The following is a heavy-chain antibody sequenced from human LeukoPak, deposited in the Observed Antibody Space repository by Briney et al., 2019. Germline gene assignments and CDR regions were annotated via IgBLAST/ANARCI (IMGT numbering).Heavy chain of an antibody. CDR1: GFTFSSYG. CDR2: ISYDGSNK. Sequence: GGSLRLSCAASGFTFSSYGMHWVRQAPGKGLEWVAVISYDGSNKYYADSVKGRFTISRDNSKNTLYLQMNSLKTEDTAVYYCTTDWTPLDTAMGHWGQGTLVTVSS. CDR3: TTDWTPLDTAMGH. D-gene: IGHD5-18*01. V-gene: IGHV3-30*03. J-gene: IGHJ4*02.